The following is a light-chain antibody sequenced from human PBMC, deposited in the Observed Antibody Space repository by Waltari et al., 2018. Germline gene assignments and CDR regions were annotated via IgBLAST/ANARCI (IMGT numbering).Light chain of an antibody. J-gene: IGLJ2*01. CDR2: DVS. Sequence: QSALTQPASVSGSPGQSITISCTGTSSDVGGYNYVSWYQQHPGKAPKLMIYDVSKRPSGVSNPFSGSKSGNTASLTISGLQAEDEADYYCSSYASSSTLVVFGGGTKPTVL. CDR3: SSYASSSTLVV. CDR1: SSDVGGYNY. V-gene: IGLV2-14*01.